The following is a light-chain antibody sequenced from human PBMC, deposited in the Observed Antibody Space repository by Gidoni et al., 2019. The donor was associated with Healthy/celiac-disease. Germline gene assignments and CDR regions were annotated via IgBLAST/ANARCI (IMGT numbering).Light chain of an antibody. J-gene: IGKJ1*01. V-gene: IGKV2-28*01. Sequence: IVMTQSPLSLPVTPGEPASISCRSSQSLLHSNGYNYLDWYLQKPGQSPQLLIYLGSNRASGVPDRFSGSGSGTDSTLKISRVEAEDVGVYYCMQALQTPPTCGQGTKVEIK. CDR3: MQALQTPPT. CDR2: LGS. CDR1: QSLLHSNGYNY.